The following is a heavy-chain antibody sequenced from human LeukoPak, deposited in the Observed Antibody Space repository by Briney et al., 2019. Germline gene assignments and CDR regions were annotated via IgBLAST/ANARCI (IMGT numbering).Heavy chain of an antibody. Sequence: GGSLRLSCAGSGFIFSSYAMSWVRQAPGKGLEWVLGISSRGDSTYYADSVRGRFTISRDNSKNTLYLQVNSLRAKDTALYYCAKSRNGYILNAFDVWGQGTTVTASS. CDR1: GFIFSSYA. CDR3: AKSRNGYILNAFDV. CDR2: ISSRGDST. V-gene: IGHV3-23*01. J-gene: IGHJ3*01. D-gene: IGHD5-18*01.